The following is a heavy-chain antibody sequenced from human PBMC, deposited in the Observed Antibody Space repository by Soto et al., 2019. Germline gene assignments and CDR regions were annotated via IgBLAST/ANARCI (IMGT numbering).Heavy chain of an antibody. CDR2: IYYSGST. V-gene: IGHV4-31*03. CDR3: ARFGYSYANNWFDP. CDR1: GGSISSGGYY. Sequence: QVQLQESGPGLVKPSQTLSLTCTVSGGSISSGGYYWSWIRQHPGKGLEWIGYIYYSGSTYYNPSLKSRVTISVDTAKNQFSLKLSSVTAADTAVYYCARFGYSYANNWFDPWGQGTLVTVSS. J-gene: IGHJ5*02. D-gene: IGHD5-18*01.